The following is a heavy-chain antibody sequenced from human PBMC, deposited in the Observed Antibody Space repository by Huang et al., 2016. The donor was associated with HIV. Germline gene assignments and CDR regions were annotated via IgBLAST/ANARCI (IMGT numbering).Heavy chain of an antibody. CDR2: IFPDDSDN. Sequence: VQLVQSGAEVKKPGESLKLSCKGSGYSFSSYWIAWVRQMPGKGLEWMVIIFPDDSDNTYRPSFEGQGTISADKSIGTAYLQWSSLKASDTAMYYCARRFSSSSGYFDYWGQGSLVTVSS. V-gene: IGHV5-51*01. J-gene: IGHJ4*02. CDR1: GYSFSSYW. CDR3: ARRFSSSSGYFDY. D-gene: IGHD6-6*01.